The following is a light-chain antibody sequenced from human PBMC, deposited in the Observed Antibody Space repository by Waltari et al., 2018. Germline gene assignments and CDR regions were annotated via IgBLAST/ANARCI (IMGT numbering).Light chain of an antibody. CDR2: EVS. V-gene: IGLV2-8*01. CDR3: SSYAGSNNLV. CDR1: RSDVGGYNS. J-gene: IGLJ2*01. Sequence: QSALTQPPPAYGSPEPSVTISCPGPRSDVGGYNSAPRYQQHPGKAPKLMIYEVSKRPSGVPDRFSGSKSGNTASLTVSGLQVEDEADYYCSSYAGSNNLVFGGGTKLTVL.